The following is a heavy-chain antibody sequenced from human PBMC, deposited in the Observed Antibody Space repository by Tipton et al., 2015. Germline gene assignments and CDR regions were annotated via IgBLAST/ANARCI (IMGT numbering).Heavy chain of an antibody. CDR1: GFTFDDYG. CDR3: VKDRGAIFGDV. CDR2: ISNSGDRI. D-gene: IGHD3-3*01. Sequence: SLRLSCAASGFTFDDYGMTWVRQAPGKGLEWVSTISNSGDRIYYADSVQGRFTISRDNFKNTVSLQMNSLRGEDTAGYYCVKDRGAIFGDVWGQGTTVTVSS. J-gene: IGHJ6*02. V-gene: IGHV3-23*01.